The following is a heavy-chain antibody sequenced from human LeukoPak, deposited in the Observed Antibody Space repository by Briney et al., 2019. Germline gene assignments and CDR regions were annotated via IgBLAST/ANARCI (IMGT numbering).Heavy chain of an antibody. CDR1: GFTFSRCW. CDR3: VRGDSGTNWAAFDV. J-gene: IGHJ3*01. Sequence: GGSLRLSCAASGFTFSRCWMSWVRQAPGKGLEWVANIKQDGSEQYYVDSVKGRFTISRDNAKDSLDLQMNSLRAEDTAVYYCVRGDSGTNWAAFDVWGQGTMVTVSS. CDR2: IKQDGSEQ. V-gene: IGHV3-7*04. D-gene: IGHD7-27*01.